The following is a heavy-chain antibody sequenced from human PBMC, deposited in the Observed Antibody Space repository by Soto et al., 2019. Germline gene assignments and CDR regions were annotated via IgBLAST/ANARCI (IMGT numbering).Heavy chain of an antibody. CDR2: IYYSGST. CDR1: GGSISSGGYY. D-gene: IGHD5-18*01. V-gene: IGHV4-31*03. J-gene: IGHJ5*02. CDR3: ARGREIQLWLPGGWFDP. Sequence: SETLSLTCTVSGGSISSGGYYWSWIRQHPGKGLEWIGYIYYSGSTYYNPSLKSRVTISVDTSKNQSSLKLSSVTAADTAVYYCARGREIQLWLPGGWFDPWGQGALVTVSS.